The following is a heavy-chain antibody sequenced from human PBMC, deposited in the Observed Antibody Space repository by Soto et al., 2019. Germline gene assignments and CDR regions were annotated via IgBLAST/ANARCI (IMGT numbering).Heavy chain of an antibody. CDR1: GFTFTSSA. D-gene: IGHD3-16*02. J-gene: IGHJ4*02. CDR3: AADPHLPYYDYVWGSYRFDY. CDR2: IVVGSGNT. V-gene: IGHV1-58*01. Sequence: ASVKVSCKASGFTFTSSAVQWVRQARGQRLEWIGWIVVGSGNTNYAQKFQERVTITRDMSTSTAYMELSSLRSEDTAVYYCAADPHLPYYDYVWGSYRFDYWGQGTLVTVSS.